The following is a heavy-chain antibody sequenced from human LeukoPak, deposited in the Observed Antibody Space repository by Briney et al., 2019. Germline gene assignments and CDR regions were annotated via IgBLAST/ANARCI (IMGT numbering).Heavy chain of an antibody. Sequence: PSETLSLTCTVSGGSISSYYWSWIRQPPGKGLEWIGYIFYSGSTTYNPSLKSRVTISVDTSKNQFSLKLSSVTAADTAVYYCAGYGSGSYYKAFDYWGQGTLVTVSS. CDR1: GGSISSYY. V-gene: IGHV4-59*01. CDR3: AGYGSGSYYKAFDY. CDR2: IFYSGST. D-gene: IGHD3-10*01. J-gene: IGHJ4*02.